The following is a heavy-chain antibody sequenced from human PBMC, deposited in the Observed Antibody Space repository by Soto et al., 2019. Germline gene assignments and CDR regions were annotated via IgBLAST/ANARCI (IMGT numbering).Heavy chain of an antibody. J-gene: IGHJ6*02. Sequence: GGSLRLSCAASGFTFSSYSMNWVRQAPGKGLEWVSYISSSSTIYYADSVKGRFTISRDNAKNSLYLQMNSLRAEDTAVYYCARERSSTSCYRFCGMDVWGQGTTVTVSS. V-gene: IGHV3-48*01. CDR2: ISSSSTI. D-gene: IGHD2-2*02. CDR1: GFTFSSYS. CDR3: ARERSSTSCYRFCGMDV.